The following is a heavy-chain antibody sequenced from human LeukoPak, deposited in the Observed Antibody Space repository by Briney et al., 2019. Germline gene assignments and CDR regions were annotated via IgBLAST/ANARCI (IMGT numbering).Heavy chain of an antibody. CDR2: INAGNGNT. CDR3: AWGYDILTGVDAFDI. D-gene: IGHD3-9*01. J-gene: IGHJ3*02. Sequence: ASVKVSCKASGYTFTSYAMHWVRQAPGQRLEGMGWINAGNGNTKYSQKFQGRVTITRDTSASTAYMELSSLRSEDTAVYYCAWGYDILTGVDAFDIWGQGTMVTVSS. V-gene: IGHV1-3*01. CDR1: GYTFTSYA.